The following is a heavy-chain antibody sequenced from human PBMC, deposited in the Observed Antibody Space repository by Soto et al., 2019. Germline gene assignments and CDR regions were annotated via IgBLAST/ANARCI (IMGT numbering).Heavy chain of an antibody. CDR2: INTGNGYT. D-gene: IGHD3-9*01. J-gene: IGHJ6*02. CDR1: GYTFATYA. Sequence: QVQLVQSGAEVKKPGASVKVSCKASGYTFATYAIHWVRQAPGQRLEWMGWINTGNGYTEYSQNFRGRVTITRDTYASTAYMELSSLRSEDTAMYYCTRVNTIFLHPDDYSYDMDVWGQGNTVTVAS. V-gene: IGHV1-3*04. CDR3: TRVNTIFLHPDDYSYDMDV.